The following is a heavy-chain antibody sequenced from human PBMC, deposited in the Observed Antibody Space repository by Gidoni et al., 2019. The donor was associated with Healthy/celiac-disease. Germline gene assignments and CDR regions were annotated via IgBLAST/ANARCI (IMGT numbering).Heavy chain of an antibody. CDR1: RGTFSSYA. D-gene: IGHD3-10*01. J-gene: IGHJ3*02. CDR3: ARLDRVRGVSDDFDI. V-gene: IGHV1-69*06. Sequence: QAQLVPSGADVKKPGSSVKVSCMASRGTFSSYAISWVRQAPGQGLEWMGGIIPIFGTANYAQKFQGRVTITADKSTSKAYMELSSLRSEDTAVYYCARLDRVRGVSDDFDIWGQGTMVTVSS. CDR2: IIPIFGTA.